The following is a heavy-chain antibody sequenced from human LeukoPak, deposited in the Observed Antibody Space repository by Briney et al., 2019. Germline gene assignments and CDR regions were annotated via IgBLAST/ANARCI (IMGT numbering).Heavy chain of an antibody. V-gene: IGHV4-31*03. D-gene: IGHD4-17*01. CDR1: GGSISSGGYY. CDR3: ARDRYGDYHYYYYGMDV. CDR2: IYYSGST. Sequence: SETLSLTCTVSGGSISSGGYYWSWIRQHPGKGLEWIGYIYYSGSTYYNPSLKSRVTISVDTSKNQFSLKLSSVTAADTAVYYCARDRYGDYHYYYYGMDVWGQGTTVTVSS. J-gene: IGHJ6*02.